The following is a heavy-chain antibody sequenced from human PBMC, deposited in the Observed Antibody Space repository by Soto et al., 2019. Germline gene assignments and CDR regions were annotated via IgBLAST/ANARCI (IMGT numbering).Heavy chain of an antibody. CDR2: IYYSGST. V-gene: IGHV4-59*01. CDR3: ARVRVGGLDY. D-gene: IGHD3-10*01. J-gene: IGHJ4*02. Sequence: PSETLSLTCTVSRGCISSYYWSWIRQPPGKGLEWIGYIYYSGSTNYNPSLKSRVTISVDTSKNQFSLKLSSVTAADTAVYYCARVRVGGLDYCDQGNLVTVS. CDR1: RGCISSYY.